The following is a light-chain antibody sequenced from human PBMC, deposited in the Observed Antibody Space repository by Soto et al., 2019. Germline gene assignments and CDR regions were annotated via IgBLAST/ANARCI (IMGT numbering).Light chain of an antibody. V-gene: IGKV4-1*01. CDR3: HQYFSTPLT. Sequence: DVVMTQSPDSLAVSLGERATINCKSSLSVLKSLDNKNYIAWYQQKSGQPPKLLMYWASTRKSGVPDRFSGSGSGTDFTLTINNVQADDVAVYHCHQYFSTPLTFGPGTKVNV. CDR2: WAS. J-gene: IGKJ3*01. CDR1: LSVLKSLDNKNY.